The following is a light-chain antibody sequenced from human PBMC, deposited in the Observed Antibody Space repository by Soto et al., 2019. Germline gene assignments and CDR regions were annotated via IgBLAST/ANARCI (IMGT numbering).Light chain of an antibody. CDR1: SSDVGSYKL. V-gene: IGLV2-23*01. J-gene: IGLJ2*01. Sequence: QSVLTQPASVSGSPGQSITISCTGTSSDVGSYKLVSWYQQHPGKAPKLIIYEGNKRPSGLSNRFSGSKSGNTASLTISVRQAEDEADYYCCSYAGSRTWVFGGGTKVTVL. CDR2: EGN. CDR3: CSYAGSRTWV.